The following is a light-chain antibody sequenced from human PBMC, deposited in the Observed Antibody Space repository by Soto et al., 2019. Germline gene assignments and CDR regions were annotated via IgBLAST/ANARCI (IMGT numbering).Light chain of an antibody. Sequence: QSVLTQPPSASGSPGQSVTISCTGTSSDVGGYNYVSWYQQHPGKAPKLMIYEVSKRPSGVPDRFSGSKSGNTASLTVSGLQAEDEADYYCNSYAGSNNWGFGGGTQLTVL. CDR2: EVS. CDR1: SSDVGGYNY. CDR3: NSYAGSNNWG. J-gene: IGLJ3*02. V-gene: IGLV2-8*01.